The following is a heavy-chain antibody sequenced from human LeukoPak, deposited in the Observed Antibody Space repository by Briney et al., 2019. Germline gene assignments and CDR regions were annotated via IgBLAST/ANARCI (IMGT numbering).Heavy chain of an antibody. CDR3: ARRWGNIVGVTYEY. CDR1: GSSIASVSHY. V-gene: IGHV4-39*01. CDR2: IYYTGST. Sequence: SETLSLTCTISGSSIASVSHYWGWIRPPPGKGLEWIGDIYYTGSTYYSPSLRSRVTMSVHTSENQFSLRLNSVTAVDTAVYYCARRWGNIVGVTYEYWGQGTLVTVSS. D-gene: IGHD3-16*01. J-gene: IGHJ4*02.